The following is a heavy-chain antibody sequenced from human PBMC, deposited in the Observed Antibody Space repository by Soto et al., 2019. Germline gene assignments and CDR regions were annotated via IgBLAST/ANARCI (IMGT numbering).Heavy chain of an antibody. D-gene: IGHD5-18*01. J-gene: IGHJ4*02. CDR1: GFTFSSYA. CDR3: ARVHTAMATWSFDY. Sequence: GGSLRLSCAASGFTFSSYAMHWVRQAPGKGLEWVAVISYDGSNKYYADSVKGRFTISRDNSKNTLYLQMNSLRAEDTAVYYCARVHTAMATWSFDYWGQGTLVTVSS. CDR2: ISYDGSNK. V-gene: IGHV3-30-3*01.